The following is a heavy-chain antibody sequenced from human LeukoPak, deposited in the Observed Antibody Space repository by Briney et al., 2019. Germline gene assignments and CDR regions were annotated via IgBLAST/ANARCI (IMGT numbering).Heavy chain of an antibody. J-gene: IGHJ4*02. CDR3: ARDLGYCSSTSCSYFDY. CDR2: IRGSGEST. V-gene: IGHV3-23*01. CDR1: GFTFSSCA. Sequence: PGGSLRLSCAASGFTFSSCAMSWVRQAPGKGLEWVSAIRGSGESTFYADSVKGRFTISRDNAENSMYLQMNNLRVEDTAVYYCARDLGYCSSTSCSYFDYWGQGTLVTVSS. D-gene: IGHD2-2*01.